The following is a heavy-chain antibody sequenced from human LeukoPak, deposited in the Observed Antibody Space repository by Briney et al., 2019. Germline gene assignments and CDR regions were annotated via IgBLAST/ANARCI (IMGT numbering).Heavy chain of an antibody. D-gene: IGHD3-10*01. CDR2: LKKDVDEK. CDR3: ARGPPYGSRTDYFDY. CDR1: GFTSSSHW. Sequence: PGGSLRLSCAASGFTSSSHWMTWVRQALGKGLEWVASLKKDVDEKYYVDSVKGRFTISRDNAKNSVYLHMNSLRVEDTAVYYCARGPPYGSRTDYFDYWGQGTLVTVSS. J-gene: IGHJ4*02. V-gene: IGHV3-7*01.